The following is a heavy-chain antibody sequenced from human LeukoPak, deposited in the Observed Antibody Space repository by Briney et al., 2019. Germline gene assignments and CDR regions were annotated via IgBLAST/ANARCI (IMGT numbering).Heavy chain of an antibody. CDR3: ARDTQEPKYNWFDP. CDR2: ISAYNGNT. Sequence: ASVRVSCKASGYTFSNYGISWVRQAPGQGLEWMGWISAYNGNTNYAQKLQGRVTMTTETSTSTAYMELRSLRSDDTAVYYCARDTQEPKYNWFDPWGQGTLVTVSS. D-gene: IGHD1-14*01. V-gene: IGHV1-18*01. J-gene: IGHJ5*02. CDR1: GYTFSNYG.